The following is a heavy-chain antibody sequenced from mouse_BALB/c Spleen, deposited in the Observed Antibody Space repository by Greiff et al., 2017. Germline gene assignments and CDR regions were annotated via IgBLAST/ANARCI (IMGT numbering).Heavy chain of an antibody. Sequence: EVKLVESGGGLVQPGGSRKLSCAASGFTFSSFGMHWVRQAPEKGLEWVAYISSGSSTIYYADTVKGRFTISRDNPKNTLFLQMTSLRSEDTAMYYCARSGYGNYGDAMDYWGQGTSVTVSS. D-gene: IGHD2-10*02. CDR3: ARSGYGNYGDAMDY. J-gene: IGHJ4*01. V-gene: IGHV5-17*02. CDR2: ISSGSSTI. CDR1: GFTFSSFG.